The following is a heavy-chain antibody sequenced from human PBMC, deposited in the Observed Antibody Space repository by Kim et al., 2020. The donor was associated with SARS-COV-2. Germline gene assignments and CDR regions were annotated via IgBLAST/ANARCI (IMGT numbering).Heavy chain of an antibody. CDR3: TTVGYDGY. CDR2: GGTT. J-gene: IGHJ4*02. D-gene: IGHD3-22*01. Sequence: GGTTDYAAPVKGRFTISRDDSKNTLYLQMNSLKTEDTAVYYCTTVGYDGYWGQGTLVTVSS. V-gene: IGHV3-15*01.